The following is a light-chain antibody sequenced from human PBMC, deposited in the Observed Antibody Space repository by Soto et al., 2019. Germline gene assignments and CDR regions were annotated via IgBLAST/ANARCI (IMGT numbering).Light chain of an antibody. J-gene: IGLJ2*01. CDR3: AAWDDSLNGRV. CDR1: SSSIGSNT. V-gene: IGLV1-44*01. CDR2: GHN. Sequence: QSVLTQPPSASGTHGQRVTISCSGSSSSIGSNTVNWYQQLPGTAPKLLIYGHNQRPSGVPDRFSGSKSGTSASLAISGLQSEDEDDYYCAAWDDSLNGRVFGGGTKLTVL.